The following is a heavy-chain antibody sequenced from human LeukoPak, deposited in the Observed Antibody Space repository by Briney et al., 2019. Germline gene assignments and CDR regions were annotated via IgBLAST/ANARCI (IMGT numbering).Heavy chain of an antibody. J-gene: IGHJ4*02. CDR1: GYSFTTYR. Sequence: PGESLKISCKGSGYSFTTYRIAWMRQMPGKGLEWMGIIYPGDSDTTYSPSFQGQVTISADKSISTAYLQWSSLKASDTAMYYCARTRGYSGYDDDYWGQGTLVTVSS. CDR2: IYPGDSDT. CDR3: ARTRGYSGYDDDY. D-gene: IGHD5-12*01. V-gene: IGHV5-51*01.